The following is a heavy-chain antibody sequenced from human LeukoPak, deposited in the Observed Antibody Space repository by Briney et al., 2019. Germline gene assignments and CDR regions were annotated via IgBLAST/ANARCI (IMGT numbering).Heavy chain of an antibody. CDR1: GFTFGDYA. D-gene: IGHD2-21*02. CDR3: ARGKEYCGGDCFSSWYFDL. V-gene: IGHV4-34*01. CDR2: INQSGST. Sequence: GSLRLSCTASGFTFGDYAMSWIRQSPGKGLEWIGEINQSGSTTYKPSLKGRVTISVDTSKTQFSLKLSSVTAADTAVYYCARGKEYCGGDCFSSWYFDLWGRGTLVTVSS. J-gene: IGHJ2*01.